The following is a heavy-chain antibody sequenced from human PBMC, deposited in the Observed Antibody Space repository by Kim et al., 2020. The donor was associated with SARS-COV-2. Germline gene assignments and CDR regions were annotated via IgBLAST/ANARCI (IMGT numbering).Heavy chain of an antibody. CDR2: IYPADSDA. J-gene: IGHJ3*01. Sequence: GESLKISCKGSGYSFTNYWIGWVRQMPGKGLEWMGIIYPADSDARYSPSFEGQVTISVDKSIATAYLQWSSLKASDTAMYYCASPLFSGNYPGGFDLWGQ. CDR3: ASPLFSGNYPGGFDL. V-gene: IGHV5-51*01. D-gene: IGHD1-26*01. CDR1: GYSFTNYW.